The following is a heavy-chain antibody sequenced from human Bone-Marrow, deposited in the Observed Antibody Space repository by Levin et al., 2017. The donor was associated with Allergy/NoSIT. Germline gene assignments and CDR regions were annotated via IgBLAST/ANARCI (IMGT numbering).Heavy chain of an antibody. J-gene: IGHJ4*02. CDR1: GGSISSGGYY. V-gene: IGHV4-31*03. D-gene: IGHD4-17*01. Sequence: SQTLSLTSTVSGGSISSGGYYWSWIRQHPGKGLEWIGYIYYSGSTYYNPSLKSRVTISVDTSKNQFSLKLSSVTAADTAVYYCARDGHYGDYFDYWGQGTLVTVSS. CDR3: ARDGHYGDYFDY. CDR2: IYYSGST.